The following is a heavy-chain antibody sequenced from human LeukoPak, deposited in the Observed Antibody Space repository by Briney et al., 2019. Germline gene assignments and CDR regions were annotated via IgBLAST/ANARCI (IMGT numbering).Heavy chain of an antibody. CDR3: ARGSIAAAGTRRSPPFDP. CDR1: GYTFTSYG. V-gene: IGHV1-18*01. D-gene: IGHD6-13*01. J-gene: IGHJ5*02. Sequence: APVKVSCKASGYTFTSYGISWVRRAPGQGLEWMGWISAYNGNTNYAQKLQGRVTMTTDTSTSTAYMELRSLRSDDTAVYYCARGSIAAAGTRRSPPFDPWGQGTLVTVSS. CDR2: ISAYNGNT.